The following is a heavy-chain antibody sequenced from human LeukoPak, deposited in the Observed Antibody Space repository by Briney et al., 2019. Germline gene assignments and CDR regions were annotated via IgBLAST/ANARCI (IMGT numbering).Heavy chain of an antibody. D-gene: IGHD1-26*01. CDR1: AFTFSDYS. V-gene: IGHV3-48*01. CDR3: ARDRIKSGSYYFDY. Sequence: PGESLRLSWAASAFTFSDYSMNWVRQAPGKGLEWVSYISGRSSTIYYADSVKGRFTISRDNAKNSMYRQMNSLRAEDTAVYYCARDRIKSGSYYFDYWGQGTLVTVSS. J-gene: IGHJ4*02. CDR2: ISGRSSTI.